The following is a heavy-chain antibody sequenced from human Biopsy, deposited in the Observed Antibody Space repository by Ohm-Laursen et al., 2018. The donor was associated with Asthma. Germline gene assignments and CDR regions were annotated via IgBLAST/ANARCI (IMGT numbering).Heavy chain of an antibody. Sequence: SQTLSLTCTVSGDSISSYHWSWIRQPPGKGLEWIGYVFYGGATNYNPSLKSRVTISVDTSKNQFFLRLSSVTAADTAVYYCARGVVYGGDSYAEYFQHWGQGPLVTVSS. D-gene: IGHD4-23*01. V-gene: IGHV4-59*01. CDR2: VFYGGAT. J-gene: IGHJ1*01. CDR1: GDSISSYH. CDR3: ARGVVYGGDSYAEYFQH.